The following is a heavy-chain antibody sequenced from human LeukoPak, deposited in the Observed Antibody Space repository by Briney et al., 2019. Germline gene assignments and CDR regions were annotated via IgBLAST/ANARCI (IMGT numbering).Heavy chain of an antibody. J-gene: IGHJ5*02. CDR3: ARCGGGSCEQGWFDP. V-gene: IGHV4-59*01. CDR1: GGSISSYY. Sequence: SETLSLTCTVSGGSISSYYWSWIRQPPGKGLEWIGYIYYSGSTNYNPSLKSRVTISVDTSKNQFSLKLSSVTAADTAVYYCARCGGGSCEQGWFDPWGQGTLVTVSS. CDR2: IYYSGST. D-gene: IGHD2-15*01.